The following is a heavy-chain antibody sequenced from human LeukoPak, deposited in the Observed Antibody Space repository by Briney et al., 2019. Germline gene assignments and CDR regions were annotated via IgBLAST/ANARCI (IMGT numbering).Heavy chain of an antibody. CDR1: GDSVSSNSAA. CDR2: TYYRSKWYN. Sequence: SQTLSLTCAIPGDSVSSNSAAWHCIRLSPSRGLEWLGRTYYRSKWYNDYAVSVKSRITINPDTSKNQFSLQLNSVTPEDTAVYYCARQGYYFDYWGQGTLVTVSS. V-gene: IGHV6-1*01. J-gene: IGHJ4*02. CDR3: ARQGYYFDY.